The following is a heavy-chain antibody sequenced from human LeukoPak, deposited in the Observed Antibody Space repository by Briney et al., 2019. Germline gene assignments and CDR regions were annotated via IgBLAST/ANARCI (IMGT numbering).Heavy chain of an antibody. Sequence: PSETLSLTCTVSGGSISSYYWSWIRQPVGKGLEWIGRIYTSGSTNYNPSLKSRVTMSVDTSKNQFSLKLSSVTAADTAVYYCARGKDYYDSSGYYGWGQGTLVTVSS. V-gene: IGHV4-4*07. D-gene: IGHD3-22*01. CDR2: IYTSGST. J-gene: IGHJ4*02. CDR1: GGSISSYY. CDR3: ARGKDYYDSSGYYG.